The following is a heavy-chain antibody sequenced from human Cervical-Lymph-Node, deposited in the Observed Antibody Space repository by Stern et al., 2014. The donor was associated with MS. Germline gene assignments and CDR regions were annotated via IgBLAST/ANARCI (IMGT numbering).Heavy chain of an antibody. V-gene: IGHV1-69*06. Sequence: VHLVESGAEVKKPGSSVNVSCKASGGTFNNFAVSWVRQVPGQGYEWMGGIMPIFESTNYAQKFRHRVTITADKSTNTVYMELSSLKSDDTAIYYCVRGLSGYDYWYFDLWGRGTLVTVSS. CDR2: IMPIFEST. J-gene: IGHJ2*01. CDR1: GGTFNNFA. D-gene: IGHD5-12*01. CDR3: VRGLSGYDYWYFDL.